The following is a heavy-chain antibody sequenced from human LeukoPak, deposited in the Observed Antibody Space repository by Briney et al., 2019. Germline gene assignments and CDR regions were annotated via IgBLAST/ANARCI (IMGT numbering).Heavy chain of an antibody. J-gene: IGHJ4*02. CDR1: GFTFSSYG. Sequence: GGSLRLSCAASGFTFSSYGMHWVRQAPGKGLEWVAVISYDGSNKYYADSVKGRFTISRDNSKNTLYLQMNSLRAEDTAVYYCARGRIAAAGRPGATFDYWGQGTLVTVSS. D-gene: IGHD6-13*01. CDR2: ISYDGSNK. CDR3: ARGRIAAAGRPGATFDY. V-gene: IGHV3-30*03.